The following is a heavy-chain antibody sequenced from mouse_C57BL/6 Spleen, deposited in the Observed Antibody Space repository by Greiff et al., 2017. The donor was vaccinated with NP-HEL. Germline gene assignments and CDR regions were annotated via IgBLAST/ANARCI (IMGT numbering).Heavy chain of an antibody. CDR3: AHYDGYYPYYFDY. D-gene: IGHD2-3*01. CDR1: GYAFSSSW. CDR2: IYPGDGDT. Sequence: VKLQESGPELVKPGASVKISCKASGYAFSSSWMNWVKQRPGKGLEWIGRIYPGDGDTNYNGKFKGKATLTADKSSSTAYMQLSSLTSEDSAVYFCAHYDGYYPYYFDYWGQGTTLTVSS. V-gene: IGHV1-82*01. J-gene: IGHJ2*01.